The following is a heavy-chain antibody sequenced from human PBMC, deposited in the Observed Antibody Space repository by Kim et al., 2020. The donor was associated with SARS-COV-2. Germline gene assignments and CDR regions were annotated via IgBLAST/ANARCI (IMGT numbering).Heavy chain of an antibody. Sequence: SETLSLTCTVSGGSVSSGSYFWSWIRQPPGKGLEWIGYIYYSGNTNYNPSLKSRVTMSVDTSKNHFSLKLRSVTAADTAVYYCARAPNDFWSGYPYYFDYWGQGTLVTVSS. CDR1: GGSVSSGSYF. J-gene: IGHJ4*02. V-gene: IGHV4-61*03. CDR2: IYYSGNT. D-gene: IGHD3-3*01. CDR3: ARAPNDFWSGYPYYFDY.